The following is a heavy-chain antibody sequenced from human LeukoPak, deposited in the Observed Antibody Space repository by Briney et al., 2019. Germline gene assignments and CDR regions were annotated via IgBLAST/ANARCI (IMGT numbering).Heavy chain of an antibody. CDR2: IKTKSDGATT. J-gene: IGHJ4*02. CDR1: GFTFSNAW. V-gene: IGHV3-15*01. Sequence: GGSLRLSCAASGFTFSNAWMNWVRQAPGKGLQWVGRIKTKSDGATTDYAAPVKGRFTISRDDSKNTLFLQMNSLKTEDTAVYYCARDARGVCFDYWGQGTLVTVSS. D-gene: IGHD2-8*01. CDR3: ARDARGVCFDY.